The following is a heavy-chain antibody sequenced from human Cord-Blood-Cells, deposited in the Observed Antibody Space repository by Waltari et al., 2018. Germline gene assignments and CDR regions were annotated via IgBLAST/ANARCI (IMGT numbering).Heavy chain of an antibody. J-gene: IGHJ4*02. CDR3: AKDIVAVAGPYYFDY. Sequence: QVQLVESGGGVVQPGRSLRLSCAASGFTFSSYGMHWVRQAPGKGLEWVAVISYDGSNKYYADSVKGRFTISRDNSKNTLYLQMNSLRAEDTAVYYCAKDIVAVAGPYYFDYWGQGTLVTVSS. CDR2: ISYDGSNK. D-gene: IGHD6-19*01. CDR1: GFTFSSYG. V-gene: IGHV3-30*18.